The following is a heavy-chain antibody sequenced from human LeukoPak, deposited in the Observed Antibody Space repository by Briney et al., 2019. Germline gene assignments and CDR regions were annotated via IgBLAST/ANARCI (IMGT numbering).Heavy chain of an antibody. CDR3: ARGEGYYDSSGPNWFDP. J-gene: IGHJ5*02. CDR1: GGSISSYY. V-gene: IGHV4-59*08. D-gene: IGHD3-22*01. CDR2: ICYSGST. Sequence: PSETLSLTCTVSGGSISSYYWSWIRQPPGKGLEWIGYICYSGSTNYNPSLKSRVTISVDTSKNQFSLKLSSVTAADTAVYYCARGEGYYDSSGPNWFDPWGQGTLVTVSS.